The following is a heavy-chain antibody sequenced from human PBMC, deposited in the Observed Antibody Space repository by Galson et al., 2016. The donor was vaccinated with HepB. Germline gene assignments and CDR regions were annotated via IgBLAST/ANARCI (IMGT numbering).Heavy chain of an antibody. D-gene: IGHD4-11*01. V-gene: IGHV4-61*09. CDR3: ARESYSNYYFYMDV. Sequence: TLSLTCTVSGGSISSGSHYWSWIRQPAGKGLEWIGHVYLSGKTNYNPSLRSRVSVSVDASRNQFSLELSSVMAADTAMYFCARESYSNYYFYMDVWGKGTTVAVSS. CDR1: GGSISSGSHY. CDR2: VYLSGKT. J-gene: IGHJ6*03.